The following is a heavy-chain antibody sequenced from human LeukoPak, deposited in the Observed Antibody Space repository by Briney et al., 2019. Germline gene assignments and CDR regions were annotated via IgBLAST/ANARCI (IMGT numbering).Heavy chain of an antibody. CDR3: ARHDYGDYVWENGFDP. J-gene: IGHJ5*02. CDR1: GGSISSSSYY. V-gene: IGHV4-39*01. D-gene: IGHD4-17*01. CDR2: IYYSGST. Sequence: SETLSLTCTVSGGSISSSSYYWGWIRQPPGKGLEWIGSIYYSGSTYYNPSLKSRVTISVDTSKNQFSLKLSSVTAADTAVYYCARHDYGDYVWENGFDPWGQGTLVTVSS.